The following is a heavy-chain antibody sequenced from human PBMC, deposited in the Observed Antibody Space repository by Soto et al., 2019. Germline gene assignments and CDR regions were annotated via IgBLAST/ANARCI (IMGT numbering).Heavy chain of an antibody. CDR2: IYSGGST. Sequence: GGSLRLSCAASGFTVSSNYMSWVRQAPGKGLEWVSVIYSGGSTYYADSVKCRFTISRPNTKNTLYIQMTSLRAEDTAVYDGARGIGYGSGGSCYPDGGYYYGMDVWGQGTTVTVSS. V-gene: IGHV3-53*04. D-gene: IGHD2-15*01. CDR1: GFTVSSNY. CDR3: ARGIGYGSGGSCYPDGGYYYGMDV. J-gene: IGHJ6*02.